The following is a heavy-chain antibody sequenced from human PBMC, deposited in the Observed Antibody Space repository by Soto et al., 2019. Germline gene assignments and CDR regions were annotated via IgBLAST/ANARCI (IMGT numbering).Heavy chain of an antibody. CDR3: ARGSKGAAAGTNWFDP. V-gene: IGHV1-69*02. D-gene: IGHD6-13*01. CDR2: IIPILGIA. J-gene: IGHJ5*02. CDR1: GGTFSSYT. Sequence: GASVKVSCKASGGTFSSYTISWVRQAPGQGLEWMGRIIPILGIANYAQKFQGRVTITADKSTSTAYMELSSLRSEDTAVYYCARGSKGAAAGTNWFDPWGQGTLVTVSS.